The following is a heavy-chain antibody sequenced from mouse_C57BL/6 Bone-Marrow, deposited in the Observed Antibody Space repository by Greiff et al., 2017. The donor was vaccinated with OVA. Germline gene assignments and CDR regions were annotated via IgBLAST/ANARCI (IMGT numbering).Heavy chain of an antibody. V-gene: IGHV1-55*01. CDR3: ARDYGSLYYYAMDY. Sequence: QVQLQQPGAELVKPGASVKMSCKASGYTFTSYWITWVKQRPGPGLEWIGDIYPGSGSTNYNEKLKSKATLTVDTSSSTAYMQLSSLTSEDSAVYYCARDYGSLYYYAMDYWGQGTSVTVSS. D-gene: IGHD1-1*01. CDR1: GYTFTSYW. CDR2: IYPGSGST. J-gene: IGHJ4*01.